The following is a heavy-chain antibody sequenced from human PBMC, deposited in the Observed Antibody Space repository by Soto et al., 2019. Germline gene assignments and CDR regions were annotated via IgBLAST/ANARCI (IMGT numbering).Heavy chain of an antibody. CDR1: GFSLSNARMG. Sequence: QVTLKESGPVLVNPTEPLTLTCTVSGFSLSNARMGVSWIRQPPGKALEWLAHIFSNDEKSYSTSLKSRLTISKDTSKSQLVLTMTNMDPVDTATYYCARILSAYYYGMDVLGQGTTVTVSS. V-gene: IGHV2-26*01. CDR3: ARILSAYYYGMDV. J-gene: IGHJ6*02. CDR2: IFSNDEK.